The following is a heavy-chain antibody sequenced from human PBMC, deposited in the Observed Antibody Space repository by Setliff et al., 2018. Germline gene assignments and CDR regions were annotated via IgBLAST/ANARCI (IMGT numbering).Heavy chain of an antibody. J-gene: IGHJ4*02. CDR2: ISGSGGSG. Sequence: RLSCAVSGFTFSSYAMSWVRQAPGKGLEWVSSISGSGGSGNYADSVKGRLTISRDNSKNTLYLQMNSLRAEDTAVYHCAKVVDDSPYYFDYWGQGTLVTVSS. CDR3: AKVVDDSPYYFDY. D-gene: IGHD3-22*01. V-gene: IGHV3-23*01. CDR1: GFTFSSYA.